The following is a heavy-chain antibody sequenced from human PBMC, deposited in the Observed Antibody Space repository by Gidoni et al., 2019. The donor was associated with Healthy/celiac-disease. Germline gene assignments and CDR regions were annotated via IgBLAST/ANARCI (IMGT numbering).Heavy chain of an antibody. CDR1: GFTFSSYS. CDR2: ISSSSSYI. CDR3: ARESSGDYEDDAFDI. V-gene: IGHV3-21*01. Sequence: EVQLVESGGGLVKPGGSLRLSCAASGFTFSSYSMNWVRQAPGKGLEWVSSISSSSSYIYYADSVKGRFTISRDNAKNSLYLQMNSLRAEDTAVYYCARESSGDYEDDAFDIWGQGTMVTVSS. D-gene: IGHD4-17*01. J-gene: IGHJ3*02.